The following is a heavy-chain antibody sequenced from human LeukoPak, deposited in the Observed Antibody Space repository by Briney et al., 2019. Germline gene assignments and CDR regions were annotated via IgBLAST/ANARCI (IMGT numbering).Heavy chain of an antibody. J-gene: IGHJ4*02. V-gene: IGHV3-30*02. Sequence: GGSLRLSCAASGFTFSSYGMHWVRQAPGKGLEWMAFIRYDGSNKYYADSVKGRFTISRDNSKNTLYLQMNSLRAEDTAVYYCSKDRAIDYGGNPGGFDYWGQGTLVTVSS. D-gene: IGHD4-23*01. CDR2: IRYDGSNK. CDR3: SKDRAIDYGGNPGGFDY. CDR1: GFTFSSYG.